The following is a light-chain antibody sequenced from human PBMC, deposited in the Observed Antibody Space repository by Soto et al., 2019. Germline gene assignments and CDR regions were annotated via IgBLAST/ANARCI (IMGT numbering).Light chain of an antibody. CDR2: AAS. J-gene: IGKJ3*01. Sequence: DIQMTQSPSTLSASVGDRVTITCRASQSISSWLAWYQQKPGKAPKLLIYAASTLQSGVPSRFSGSGSGTDFTLTIGCLQSEDFASYYCQQYYSYPVTFGPGTKVDIK. CDR3: QQYYSYPVT. V-gene: IGKV1-5*01. CDR1: QSISSW.